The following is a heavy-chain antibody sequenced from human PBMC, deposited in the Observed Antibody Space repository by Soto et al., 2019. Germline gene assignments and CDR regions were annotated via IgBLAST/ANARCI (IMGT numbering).Heavy chain of an antibody. CDR3: AHSRSRSWYIVNYYSGMDV. V-gene: IGHV2-5*02. CDR2: IYWDDDK. D-gene: IGHD6-13*01. CDR1: GFSLSTSGVG. Sequence: QITLKESGPTLVKPTQTLTLTCTFSGFSLSTSGVGVGWIRQPPGKALEWLALIYWDDDKRYSPSLKSRLTTTKDTPKNQVALTMTNMDPMHTATYYCAHSRSRSWYIVNYYSGMDVWGQGTTVTVSS. J-gene: IGHJ6*02.